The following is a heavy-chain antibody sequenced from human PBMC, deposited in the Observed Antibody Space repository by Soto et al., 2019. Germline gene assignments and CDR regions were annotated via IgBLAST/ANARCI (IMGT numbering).Heavy chain of an antibody. CDR1: GGSISSGDYY. Sequence: QVQLQESGPGLVKPSQTLSLTCTVSGGSISSGDYYWSWLRQPPGKGLEWIGYIYYSGSTDYNPSLKSRVTISVDTSKNRFSLQLCSVTAADSAVYYCASNSYGYTFYYYWGQGTLVTVSS. J-gene: IGHJ4*02. CDR2: IYYSGST. V-gene: IGHV4-30-4*01. D-gene: IGHD5-18*01. CDR3: ASNSYGYTFYYY.